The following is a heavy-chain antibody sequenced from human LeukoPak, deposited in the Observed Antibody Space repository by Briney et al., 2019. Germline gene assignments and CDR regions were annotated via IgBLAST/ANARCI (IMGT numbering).Heavy chain of an antibody. J-gene: IGHJ4*02. CDR1: GGSISSSSYY. V-gene: IGHV4-39*07. CDR3: ARGPPYGSRSDYFDY. Sequence: SETLSLTCTVSGGSISSSSYYWGWIRQPPGKGLEWIGSIYYSGSTYYNPSLKSRVTISVDTSKNQFSLKLSSVTAADTAVYYCARGPPYGSRSDYFDYWGQGTLVTVSS. D-gene: IGHD3-10*01. CDR2: IYYSGST.